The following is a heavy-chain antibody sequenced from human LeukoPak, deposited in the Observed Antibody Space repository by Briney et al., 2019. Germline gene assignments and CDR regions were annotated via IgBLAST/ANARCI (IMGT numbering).Heavy chain of an antibody. Sequence: PSETQYLTCTVSGGSISSYYWSWIRQPPGKGLEWIGYIYNSGSTNYNPSLKSRVTISVDTSKNQFSLKLNSVTAADTAVYHCASSPRGTEYFLLGGRGTLVTVSS. V-gene: IGHV4-59*08. D-gene: IGHD3-10*01. CDR2: IYNSGST. J-gene: IGHJ1*01. CDR1: GGSISSYY. CDR3: ASSPRGTEYFLL.